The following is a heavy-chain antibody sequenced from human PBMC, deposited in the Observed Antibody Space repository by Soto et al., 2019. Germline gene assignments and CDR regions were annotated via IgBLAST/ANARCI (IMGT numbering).Heavy chain of an antibody. CDR1: GYTFSDYF. J-gene: IGHJ6*02. Sequence: QVQLVQSGAEVRKSGASVKVSCKASGYTFSDYFIQWLRQAPGQGLEWVAWINPKTAATNYAKKFQDRVTVTSDTSFSTAYLELTRLRPDDTALYYCARIKWSLDYYSGMDVWGQGTAVSVTS. CDR2: INPKTAAT. CDR3: ARIKWSLDYYSGMDV. V-gene: IGHV1-2*02. D-gene: IGHD1-26*01.